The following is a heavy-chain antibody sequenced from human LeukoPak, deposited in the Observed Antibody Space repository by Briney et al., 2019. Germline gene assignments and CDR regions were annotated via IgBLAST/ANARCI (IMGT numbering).Heavy chain of an antibody. CDR2: ISGSGANI. Sequence: GGSLRLSCAAAAFTFGNYAMSSVRQAPGKGLEWCSAISGSGANIHYADSVKGRFTISRDNSKNTLYLQMNSLRAEDTAVYFCAKDFTTGGSGSYLDTYFDYWGQGPLVTVSS. CDR3: AKDFTTGGSGSYLDTYFDY. V-gene: IGHV3-23*01. J-gene: IGHJ4*02. D-gene: IGHD3-10*01. CDR1: AFTFGNYA.